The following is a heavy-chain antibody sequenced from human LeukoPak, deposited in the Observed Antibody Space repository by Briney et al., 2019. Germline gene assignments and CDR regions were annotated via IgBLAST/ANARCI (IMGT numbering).Heavy chain of an antibody. CDR2: INHSGST. V-gene: IGHV4-34*01. J-gene: IGHJ4*02. D-gene: IGHD6-13*01. CDR1: GGSFSGYY. Sequence: SETLSLTCTVYGGSFSGYYWSWIRQPPGKGLEWIGEINHSGSTNYNPSLKSRVTISVDTSKNQFSLKLSSVTAADTAVYYCKRIAGGIWGQGTLVTVSS. CDR3: KRIAGGI.